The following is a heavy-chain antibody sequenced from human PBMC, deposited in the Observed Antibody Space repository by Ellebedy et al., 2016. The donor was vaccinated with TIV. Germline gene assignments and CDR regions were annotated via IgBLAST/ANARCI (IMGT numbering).Heavy chain of an antibody. J-gene: IGHJ4*02. CDR1: GFTFSSYW. D-gene: IGHD6-19*01. Sequence: GESLKISXAASGFTFSSYWMSWVRQAPGKGLVWVSRISSEGSTTTYADSARGRFTISRDNAKNTLYLQMNSLRAEDTAVYYCARGDGSSGWYFDYWGQGTLVTVSS. V-gene: IGHV3-74*03. CDR2: ISSEGSTT. CDR3: ARGDGSSGWYFDY.